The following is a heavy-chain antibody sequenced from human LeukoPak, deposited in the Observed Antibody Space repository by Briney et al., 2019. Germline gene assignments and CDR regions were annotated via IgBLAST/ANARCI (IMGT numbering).Heavy chain of an antibody. Sequence: SETLSPTCTVSGGSISSYYWSWIRQPPGRGLEWIGYVYYSGSTNYNPSLKSRVTTSVDTSKNQFSLKLNSVTAADTAVYYCVRQDCSGTSCYLGYWGQGTLVTVSS. D-gene: IGHD2-2*01. CDR2: VYYSGST. J-gene: IGHJ4*02. V-gene: IGHV4-59*08. CDR1: GGSISSYY. CDR3: VRQDCSGTSCYLGY.